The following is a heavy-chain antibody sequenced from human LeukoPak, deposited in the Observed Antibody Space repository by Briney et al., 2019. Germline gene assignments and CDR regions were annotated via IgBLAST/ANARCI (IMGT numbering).Heavy chain of an antibody. CDR1: GDSITSYY. J-gene: IGHJ4*02. V-gene: IGHV4-59*01. Sequence: SETLSLTCAVSGDSITSYYFSWIRQPPGKGLDWIGYIYYSGSTNYNPSLKSRVTISIDTSKNQFSLKLSSVTGADTAVYYCARLLTTPTYYFDYWGQGTLVTVSS. D-gene: IGHD2-15*01. CDR3: ARLLTTPTYYFDY. CDR2: IYYSGST.